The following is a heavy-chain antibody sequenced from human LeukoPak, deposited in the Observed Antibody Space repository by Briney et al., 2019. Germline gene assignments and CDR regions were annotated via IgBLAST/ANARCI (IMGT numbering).Heavy chain of an antibody. J-gene: IGHJ3*02. Sequence: SETLSLTCTVSGGSVSSGSYYWSWIRQPPGKGLEWIGYIYYSGSTNYNPSLKSRVTISVDTSKNHFSLKLSSVTAADTAVYYCARSTWGSSSDGLKAFDIWGQGTMVTVSS. CDR2: IYYSGST. V-gene: IGHV4-61*01. CDR3: ARSTWGSSSDGLKAFDI. CDR1: GGSVSSGSYY. D-gene: IGHD6-13*01.